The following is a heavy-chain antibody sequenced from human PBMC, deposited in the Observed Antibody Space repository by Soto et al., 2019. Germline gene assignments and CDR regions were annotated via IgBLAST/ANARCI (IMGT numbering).Heavy chain of an antibody. J-gene: IGHJ6*02. Sequence: PGGSLRLSCAASGFRFDDYNMHWVRQAPGKGLEWVSLITWNGGNTYYADSVKGRFTISRDGTTKSVSLQMTNLKREDTGLYYCARETLSYGSALDVWGQGTTVTVSS. D-gene: IGHD3-16*01. V-gene: IGHV3-43*01. CDR1: GFRFDDYN. CDR3: ARETLSYGSALDV. CDR2: ITWNGGNT.